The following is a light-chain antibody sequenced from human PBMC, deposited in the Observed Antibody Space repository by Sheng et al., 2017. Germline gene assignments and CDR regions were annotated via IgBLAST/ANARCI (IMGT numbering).Light chain of an antibody. J-gene: IGKJ1*01. CDR2: SAS. CDR1: QGISTF. CDR3: LQHNSYPWT. V-gene: IGKV1-9*01. Sequence: IQLTQSPSSLSASIGDTVTITCRATQGISTFLAWYQQKPGKAPKLLIYSASTLQSGVPSRFSGSGSGTDYTLTISSLQPEDFATYYCLQHNSYPWTFGQGTKVEIK.